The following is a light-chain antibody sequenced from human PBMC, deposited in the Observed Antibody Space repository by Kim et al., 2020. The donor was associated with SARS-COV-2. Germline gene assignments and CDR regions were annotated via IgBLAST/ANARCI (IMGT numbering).Light chain of an antibody. CDR3: SAWDSSLSAWV. J-gene: IGLJ3*02. CDR1: SNNVGNQG. V-gene: IGLV10-54*04. Sequence: QTATLTCSGNSNNVGNQGAAWLQQHRGNPPRLLSYRNNNQPSGISERFSASWSGNTASLTITGLQPEDETDYYCSAWDSSLSAWVFGGGTKLTVL. CDR2: RNN.